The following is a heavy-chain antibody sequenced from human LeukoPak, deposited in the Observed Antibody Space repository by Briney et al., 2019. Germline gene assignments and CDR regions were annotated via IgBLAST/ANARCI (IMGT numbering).Heavy chain of an antibody. J-gene: IGHJ6*02. CDR2: INRDGSER. CDR3: ARRNAMDV. CDR1: GFTFSNYW. V-gene: IGHV3-7*03. Sequence: GGSLRLSCAASGFTFSNYWMTWVRQAPGKVLEWVANINRDGSERYYVDPVKGRFTISRDDAKSSLYLQMNSLRAEDTAVYYCARRNAMDVWGQGTTVIVFS.